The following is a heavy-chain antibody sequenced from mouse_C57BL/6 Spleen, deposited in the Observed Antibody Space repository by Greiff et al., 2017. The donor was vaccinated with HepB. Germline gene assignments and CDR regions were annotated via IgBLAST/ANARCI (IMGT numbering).Heavy chain of an antibody. CDR3: ASHYYDSSYGAY. Sequence: EVKLVESGGGLVKPGGSLKLSCAASGFTFSSYTMSWVRQTPEKRLEWVATISGGGGNTYYPDSVKGRFTISRDNAKNTLYLQMSSLRSEDTALYYCASHYYDSSYGAYWGQGTLVTVSA. CDR1: GFTFSSYT. V-gene: IGHV5-9*01. J-gene: IGHJ3*01. D-gene: IGHD1-1*01. CDR2: ISGGGGNT.